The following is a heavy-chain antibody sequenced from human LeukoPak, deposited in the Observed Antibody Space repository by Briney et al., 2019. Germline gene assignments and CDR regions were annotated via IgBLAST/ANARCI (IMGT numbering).Heavy chain of an antibody. CDR1: GGSISSSSYY. V-gene: IGHV4-39*07. J-gene: IGHJ6*03. CDR3: ARLSQFGVLRFSYYMDV. D-gene: IGHD3-3*01. CDR2: IYYSGST. Sequence: SETLSLTCTVSGGSISSSSYYWGWIRQPPGKGLEWIGSIYYSGSTYYNPSLKSRVTISVDTSKNQFSLKLSSVTAADTAVYYCARLSQFGVLRFSYYMDVWGKGTTVTVSS.